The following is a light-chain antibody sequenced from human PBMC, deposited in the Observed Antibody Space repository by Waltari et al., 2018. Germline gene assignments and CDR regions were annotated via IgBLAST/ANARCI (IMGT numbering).Light chain of an antibody. V-gene: IGKV3-20*01. CDR3: QQYDGEVVT. CDR1: QRVTRIS. CDR2: GTS. J-gene: IGKJ4*01. Sequence: EILLTQSPGTLSLSPGERATLSCRASQRVTRISLTWYQQKLGQAPRLLIYGTSSRATRIPDRFSGSGSGKDFTLTISRLVPEDFAVYYCQQYDGEVVTFGGGTKVEI.